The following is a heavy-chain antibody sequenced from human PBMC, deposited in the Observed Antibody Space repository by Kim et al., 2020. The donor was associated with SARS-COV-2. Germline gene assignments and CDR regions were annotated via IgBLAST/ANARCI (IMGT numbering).Heavy chain of an antibody. CDR2: ISSSSSYI. CDR1: GFTFSSYS. D-gene: IGHD3-22*01. Sequence: GGSLRLSCAASGFTFSSYSMNWVRQAPGKGLEWVSSISSSSSYIYYADSVKGRFTISRDNAKNSLYLQMNSLRAEDTAVYYCARARYYYDSSGYYYGPMDYWGQGTLVTVSS. V-gene: IGHV3-21*01. CDR3: ARARYYYDSSGYYYGPMDY. J-gene: IGHJ4*02.